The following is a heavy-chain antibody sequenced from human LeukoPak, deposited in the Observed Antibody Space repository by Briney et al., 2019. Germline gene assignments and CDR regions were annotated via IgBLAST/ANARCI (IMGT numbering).Heavy chain of an antibody. D-gene: IGHD6-19*01. CDR2: ISAYNGNT. J-gene: IGHJ4*02. V-gene: IGHV1-18*01. CDR1: GYTFTSYG. Sequence: ASVKVSCKASGYTFTSYGISWVRQAPGQGLEWMGWISAYNGNTNYAQKLQGRVTMTTDTSTSTAYMELRSLRSDDTAVYYCARDRGWAVAGPNFRYWGQGTQVTVSS. CDR3: ARDRGWAVAGPNFRY.